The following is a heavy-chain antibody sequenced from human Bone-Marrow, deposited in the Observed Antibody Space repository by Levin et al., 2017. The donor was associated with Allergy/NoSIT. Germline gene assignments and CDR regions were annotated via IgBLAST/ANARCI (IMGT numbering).Heavy chain of an antibody. V-gene: IGHV3-30*18. CDR3: AKDLGSSRGYFDY. CDR2: ISYDGSNK. Sequence: GESLKISCAASGFTFSSYGMHWVRQAPGKGLEWVAVISYDGSNKYYADSVKGRFTISRDNSKNTLYLQMNSLRAEDTAVYYCAKDLGSSRGYFDYWGQGTLVTVSS. D-gene: IGHD1-26*01. J-gene: IGHJ4*02. CDR1: GFTFSSYG.